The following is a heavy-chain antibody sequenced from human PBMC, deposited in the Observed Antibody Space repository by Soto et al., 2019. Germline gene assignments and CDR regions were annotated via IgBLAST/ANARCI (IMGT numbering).Heavy chain of an antibody. V-gene: IGHV3-53*01. J-gene: IGHJ4*02. CDR2: IYNDGKT. CDR3: AKNIGILTGSPDY. Sequence: GGSLRLSCAASGLPVSTNYMSWVRQAPGKGLEWVSVIYNDGKTYYADSVKGRFTISRDASKNTLHLQMDSLRDEDTAVYYCAKNIGILTGSPDYWGQGTLVTVSS. D-gene: IGHD3-9*01. CDR1: GLPVSTNY.